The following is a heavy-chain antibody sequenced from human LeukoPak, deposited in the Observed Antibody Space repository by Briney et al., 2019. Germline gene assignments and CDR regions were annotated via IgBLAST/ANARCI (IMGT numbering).Heavy chain of an antibody. D-gene: IGHD2-15*01. CDR3: ARASYCSGGSCYSDY. V-gene: IGHV1-18*01. Sequence: ASVKVSCKASGYTFTSYSISWERQAPGQGLEWMGWVSAYNGNTIYAQKVKGRVTMTTDTSTSTAYMELRSLKSDDTAVYYCARASYCSGGSCYSDYWGQGTLVTVSS. CDR2: VSAYNGNT. CDR1: GYTFTSYS. J-gene: IGHJ4*02.